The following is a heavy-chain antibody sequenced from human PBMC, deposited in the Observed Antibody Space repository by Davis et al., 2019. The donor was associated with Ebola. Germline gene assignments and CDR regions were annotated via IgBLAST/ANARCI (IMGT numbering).Heavy chain of an antibody. V-gene: IGHV5-51*01. Sequence: GESLKTPCKGSGYSFTSYWIGWVRQKPGKGLEWMGIIYPGDSDTRYSPSFQGQVTISADKSISTAYLQWSSLKASDTAMYYCARRGGDHTPGIAAAGTWNWFDPWGQGTLVTVSS. CDR3: ARRGGDHTPGIAAAGTWNWFDP. CDR1: GYSFTSYW. CDR2: IYPGDSDT. J-gene: IGHJ5*02. D-gene: IGHD6-13*01.